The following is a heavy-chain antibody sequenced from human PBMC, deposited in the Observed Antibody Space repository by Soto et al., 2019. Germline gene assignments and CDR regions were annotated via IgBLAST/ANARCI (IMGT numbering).Heavy chain of an antibody. CDR2: ISGGGGST. CDR1: GFTFSSYA. V-gene: IGHV3-23*01. D-gene: IGHD3-22*01. Sequence: GESLKISCAASGFTFSSYAMSWVRQAPGKGLEWVSAISGGGGSTYYADSVKCRFTISRDNSKNTLYLQMNSLRAEDTAVYYCAKDGDYYDSSGYPSFWFDPWGQGTLVTVSS. CDR3: AKDGDYYDSSGYPSFWFDP. J-gene: IGHJ5*02.